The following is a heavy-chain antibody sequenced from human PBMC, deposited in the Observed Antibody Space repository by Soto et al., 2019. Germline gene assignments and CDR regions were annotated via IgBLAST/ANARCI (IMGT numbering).Heavy chain of an antibody. D-gene: IGHD6-19*01. V-gene: IGHV1-69*13. CDR1: GGTFSSYA. CDR2: IIPIFGTA. Sequence: SVKVSCKASGGTFSSYAISWVRQAPGQGLEWMGGIIPIFGTANYAQKFQGRVTITADESTSTAYMELSSLRSEDTAVYYCARGGSSGWYPAKISYYYGMDVWGQGTTVTVSS. J-gene: IGHJ6*02. CDR3: ARGGSSGWYPAKISYYYGMDV.